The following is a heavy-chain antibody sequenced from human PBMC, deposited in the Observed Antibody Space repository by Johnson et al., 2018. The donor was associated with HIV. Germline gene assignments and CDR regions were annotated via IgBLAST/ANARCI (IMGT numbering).Heavy chain of an antibody. Sequence: VQLVESGGGVVQPGRSLRLSCAASGFTFSSYWMSWVRQAPGKGLEWVANIKQDGSEKYYVDSVKGRFTISRDNAKNSLYLQMNSLRPEETAVYYCARDRGIVVAYDALDIWGQGTMVTVSS. CDR2: IKQDGSEK. CDR3: ARDRGIVVAYDALDI. D-gene: IGHD3-22*01. J-gene: IGHJ3*02. V-gene: IGHV3-7*05. CDR1: GFTFSSYW.